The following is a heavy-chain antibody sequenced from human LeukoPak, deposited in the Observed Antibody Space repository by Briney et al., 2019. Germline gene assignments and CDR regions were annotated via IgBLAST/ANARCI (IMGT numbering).Heavy chain of an antibody. J-gene: IGHJ6*03. CDR2: MNPNSGNT. CDR1: GYTFTSYD. D-gene: IGHD3-9*01. V-gene: IGHV1-8*03. CDR3: ARGPRDYDILTGYYYYYYMDV. Sequence: ASVKVSCKASGYTFTSYDINWVRQATGQGLEWMGWMNPNSGNTGYAQKFQGRVTITADKSTSTAYMELSSLRSEDTAVYYCARGPRDYDILTGYYYYYYMDVWGKGTTVTVSS.